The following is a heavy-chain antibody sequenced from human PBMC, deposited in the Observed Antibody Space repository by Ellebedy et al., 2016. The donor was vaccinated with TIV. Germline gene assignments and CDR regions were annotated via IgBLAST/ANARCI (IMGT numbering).Heavy chain of an antibody. D-gene: IGHD6-19*01. CDR1: GFTFSDSA. CDR2: IRSTGNTYAT. J-gene: IGHJ4*02. Sequence: PGGSLRLSCAASGFTFSDSAMHWVRQASGKGLEWVGRIRSTGNTYATAYAASVSGRFTISRDDSKNTAYLQMSSLKTDDTAVYYCIRHDGDGLQWLESLDYWGQGTLVTVSS. V-gene: IGHV3-73*01. CDR3: IRHDGDGLQWLESLDY.